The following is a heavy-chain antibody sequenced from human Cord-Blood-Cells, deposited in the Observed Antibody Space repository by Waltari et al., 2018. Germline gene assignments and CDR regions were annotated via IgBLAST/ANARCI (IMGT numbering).Heavy chain of an antibody. V-gene: IGHV4-31*03. CDR3: ARGEFTVTTNNWFDP. CDR2: IYYSGST. D-gene: IGHD4-4*01. Sequence: QVQLQESGPGLVKPSQTLSLTCTVSGGSISSGGYYWSWLRQHPGKGLEWIGYIYYSGSTYYNPSLKSRVTISVDTSKNQFSLKLSSVTAADTAVYYCARGEFTVTTNNWFDPWGQGTLVTVSS. CDR1: GGSISSGGYY. J-gene: IGHJ5*02.